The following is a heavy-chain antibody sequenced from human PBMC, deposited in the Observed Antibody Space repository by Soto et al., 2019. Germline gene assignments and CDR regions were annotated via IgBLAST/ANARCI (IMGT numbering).Heavy chain of an antibody. D-gene: IGHD1-7*01. CDR1: GGTFSHYV. J-gene: IGHJ4*02. CDR3: ARDMTRTVVPYFDF. CDR2: IIPISGAA. Sequence: SVKVSCKASGGTFSHYVVNWVRQAPGQGLEWMGRIIPISGAANYAQKFQGRVTITADKSTSTSYMELSSLRSEDTAVYYCARDMTRTVVPYFDFWGQGTLVTVAS. V-gene: IGHV1-69*06.